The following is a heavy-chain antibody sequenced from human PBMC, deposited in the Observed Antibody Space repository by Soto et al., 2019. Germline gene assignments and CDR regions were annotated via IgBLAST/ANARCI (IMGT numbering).Heavy chain of an antibody. Sequence: PSETLSLTCTASGGSISSYYWSWIRQPPGKGLEWIGYIYYSGSTNYNPSLKSRVTISVDTSKNQFSRKLSSVTAADTAVYYCGRVSGYYDSGGVPNYYSYYGRDVGGQGTTVTVSS. CDR2: IYYSGST. CDR3: GRVSGYYDSGGVPNYYSYYGRDV. D-gene: IGHD3-22*01. J-gene: IGHJ6*02. CDR1: GGSISSYY. V-gene: IGHV4-59*01.